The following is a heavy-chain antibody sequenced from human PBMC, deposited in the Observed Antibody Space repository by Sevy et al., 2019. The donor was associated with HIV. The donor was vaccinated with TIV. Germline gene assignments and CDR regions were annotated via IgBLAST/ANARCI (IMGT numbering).Heavy chain of an antibody. CDR1: GFTFSSYD. CDR2: ISRSGGST. CDR3: AKVSKVSPLRFLEWDHFDY. Sequence: GGSLRLSCAASGFTFSSYDMSWVRQAPGKGLEWVSAISRSGGSTYYADSVKGRFTISRDNSKNTLYLQMNSLRAEDTAVYYCAKVSKVSPLRFLEWDHFDYWGQGTLVTVSS. V-gene: IGHV3-23*01. D-gene: IGHD3-3*01. J-gene: IGHJ4*02.